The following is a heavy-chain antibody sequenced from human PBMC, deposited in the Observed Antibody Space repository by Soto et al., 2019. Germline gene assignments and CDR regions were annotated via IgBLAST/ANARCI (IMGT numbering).Heavy chain of an antibody. CDR2: IYYSGST. V-gene: IGHV4-59*08. Sequence: SETLSLTCTVSGGSISSYYWSWIRQPPGKGLEWIGYIYYSGSTNYNPSLKSRVTISVDTSKNQFSLKLSSVTAADTAVYYCASTEYSSSTFDYWGQGTLVTVSS. D-gene: IGHD6-6*01. CDR3: ASTEYSSSTFDY. J-gene: IGHJ4*02. CDR1: GGSISSYY.